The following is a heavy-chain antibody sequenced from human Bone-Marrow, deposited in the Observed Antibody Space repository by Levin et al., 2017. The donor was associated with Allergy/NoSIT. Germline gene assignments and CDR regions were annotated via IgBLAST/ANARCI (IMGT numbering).Heavy chain of an antibody. Sequence: SQTLSLTCAVYGASFSDYLWSWIRQAPGKGLEYIGEINYSGSTNYNPSLESRVTISIDTSKNQFSLKLTSVTAADTAMYYCARDQGGPFWGQGILVTVSS. CDR1: GASFSDYL. D-gene: IGHD2-2*01. J-gene: IGHJ4*02. CDR3: ARDQGGPF. CDR2: INYSGST. V-gene: IGHV4-34*01.